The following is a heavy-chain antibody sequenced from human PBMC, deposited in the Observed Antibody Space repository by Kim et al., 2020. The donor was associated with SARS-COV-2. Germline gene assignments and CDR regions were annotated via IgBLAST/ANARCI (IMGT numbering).Heavy chain of an antibody. CDR3: ARDGGAEAFDI. CDR2: I. Sequence: IYYADSVKGRFTISRDNAKNSLYLQMNSLRAEDTAVYYCARDGGAEAFDIWGQGTMVTVSS. D-gene: IGHD3-3*01. J-gene: IGHJ3*02. V-gene: IGHV3-21*01.